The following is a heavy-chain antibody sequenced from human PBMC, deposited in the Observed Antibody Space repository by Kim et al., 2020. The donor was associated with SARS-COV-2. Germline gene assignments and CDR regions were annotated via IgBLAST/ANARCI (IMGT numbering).Heavy chain of an antibody. CDR1: GFIFKNYM. J-gene: IGHJ6*02. CDR2: IYTDGSEK. V-gene: IGHV3-7*01. Sequence: GGSLRLSCTASGFIFKNYMMGWVRQAPGKGLEWVANIYTDGSEKYYVDSVKGRVTISRDNAKNSLYLQMNSLRGEDTAVYYCARDNNYRVDVWCHGPTVT. CDR3: ARDNNYRVDV.